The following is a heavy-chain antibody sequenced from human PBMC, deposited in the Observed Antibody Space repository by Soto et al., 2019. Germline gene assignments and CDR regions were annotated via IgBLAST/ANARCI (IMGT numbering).Heavy chain of an antibody. Sequence: GVSLRLSCAASGFTFSDYAMHWVRQAPGKGLEWVAVIWHDGTNKYYADSVKGRFTISRDNSKNTLYLQMNSLRAEDTAVYYCAKNPGYYYDSTGYHFDYWGQGTLVTAPQ. CDR2: IWHDGTNK. CDR1: GFTFSDYA. CDR3: AKNPGYYYDSTGYHFDY. J-gene: IGHJ4*02. D-gene: IGHD3-22*01. V-gene: IGHV3-33*06.